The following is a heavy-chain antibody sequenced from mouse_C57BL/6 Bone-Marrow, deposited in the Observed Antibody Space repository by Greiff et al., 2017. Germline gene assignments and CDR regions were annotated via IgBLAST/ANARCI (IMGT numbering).Heavy chain of an antibody. CDR1: GFTFSNYW. CDR3: TGGSYAMDY. Sequence: EVKVEESGGGLVQPGGSMKLSCVASGFTFSNYWMNWVRQSPEKGLEWVAQIRLKSDNYATHYAESVKGRFTISRDDSKSSVYLQMNNLRAEDTGIYYCTGGSYAMDYWGQGTSVTVSS. V-gene: IGHV6-3*01. J-gene: IGHJ4*01. CDR2: IRLKSDNYAT.